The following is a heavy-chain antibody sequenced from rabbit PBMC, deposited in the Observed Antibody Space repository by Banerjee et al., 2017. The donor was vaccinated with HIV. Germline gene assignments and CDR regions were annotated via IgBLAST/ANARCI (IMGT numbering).Heavy chain of an antibody. V-gene: IGHV1S40*01. J-gene: IGHJ4*01. Sequence: QSLEESGGDLVKPGASLTLTCTASGFSFSSSYYMCWVRQAPGKGLEWIACIYAGSSGSTYYASWAKGRFTISKTSSTTVTLQMTSLTAADTATYFCAVGASIAYFNFWGPGTLVTVS. CDR3: AVGASIAYFNF. D-gene: IGHD1-1*01. CDR2: IYAGSSGST. CDR1: GFSFSSSYY.